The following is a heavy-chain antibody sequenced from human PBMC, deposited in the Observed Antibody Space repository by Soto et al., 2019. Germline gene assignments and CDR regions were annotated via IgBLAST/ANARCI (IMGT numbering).Heavy chain of an antibody. CDR2: IYPGDSDT. CDR3: ARLPAESGFGELGFDY. CDR1: GYSFTSYW. Sequence: PGKSLKISCKGSGYSFTSYWIGWVRQMPGKGLEWMGIIYPGDSDTRYSPSFQGQVTISADKSISTAYLQWSSLKASDTAMYYCARLPAESGFGELGFDYWGQGTLVTVSS. D-gene: IGHD3-10*01. V-gene: IGHV5-51*03. J-gene: IGHJ4*02.